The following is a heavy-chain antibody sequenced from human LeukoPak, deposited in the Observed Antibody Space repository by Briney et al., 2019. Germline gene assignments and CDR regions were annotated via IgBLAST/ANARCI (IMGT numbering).Heavy chain of an antibody. V-gene: IGHV3-30*09. CDR1: GFTFSSYV. Sequence: GRSLRLSCAASGFTFSSYVMHWVRQAPGKGLEWVAVVAKDGSNEHYADSVKGRFAISRDNSKNTLYLQMNNLRPNDTAVYFCAREYDSNWYYFDFWGQGTLVTVSS. CDR2: VAKDGSNE. D-gene: IGHD6-13*01. J-gene: IGHJ4*02. CDR3: AREYDSNWYYFDF.